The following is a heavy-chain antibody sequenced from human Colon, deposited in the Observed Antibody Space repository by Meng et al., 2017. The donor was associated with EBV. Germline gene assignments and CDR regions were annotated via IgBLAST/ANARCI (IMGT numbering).Heavy chain of an antibody. V-gene: IGHV4-4*02. D-gene: IGHD2-21*02. CDR1: GGSLISRNW. Sequence: ESGPGLVKPSGTLPLTCAVSGGSLISRNWWSWVRQPPGKGLEWIGEIYHSGSTNYNPSLKSRVTISVDESKNQFSLRLSSVTAADTAVYYCARVGAYCGGDCYHPRWGQGTLVTVSS. CDR2: IYHSGST. J-gene: IGHJ4*02. CDR3: ARVGAYCGGDCYHPR.